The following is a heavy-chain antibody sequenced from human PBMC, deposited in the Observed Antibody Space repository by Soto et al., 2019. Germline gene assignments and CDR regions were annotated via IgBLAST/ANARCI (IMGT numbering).Heavy chain of an antibody. D-gene: IGHD1-26*01. J-gene: IGHJ4*02. CDR1: GFSFSMYW. Sequence: PGGSLRLSCAASGFSFSMYWMSWVRQAPGKGLEWVANIKEDGSQKYYVDSVKGRFTISRDNAKNSLYLQMNSLRAEDTAVYYCARHQVGYRVTDYWGQGTLGTVSS. V-gene: IGHV3-7*01. CDR2: IKEDGSQK. CDR3: ARHQVGYRVTDY.